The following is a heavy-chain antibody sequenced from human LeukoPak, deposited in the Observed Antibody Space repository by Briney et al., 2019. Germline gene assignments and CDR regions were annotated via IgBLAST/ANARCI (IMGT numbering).Heavy chain of an antibody. CDR3: ARDSQYYYDSSGYSDY. D-gene: IGHD3-22*01. CDR1: GFTFSDYY. Sequence: GGSLRLFCAASGFTFSDYYMSWIRQAPGKGLEWVAVIWYDGSNKYYADSVKGRFTISRDNSKNTLYLQMNSLRAEDTAVYYCARDSQYYYDSSGYSDYWGQGTLVTVSS. V-gene: IGHV3-33*08. J-gene: IGHJ4*02. CDR2: IWYDGSNK.